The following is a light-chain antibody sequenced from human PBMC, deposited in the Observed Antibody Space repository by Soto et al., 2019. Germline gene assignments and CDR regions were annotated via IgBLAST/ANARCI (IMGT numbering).Light chain of an antibody. CDR2: DAS. CDR1: QSVTSNY. CDR3: QQRSNWPPWT. V-gene: IGKV3-11*01. Sequence: EIVLTQSPGTLSLSPGERATLSCRASQSVTSNYLAWYQQKPGQAPRLLIDDASNRATGVPARFSGSGSGTDFTLTISSLEPEDFAVYYCQQRSNWPPWTFGQGTKVDI. J-gene: IGKJ1*01.